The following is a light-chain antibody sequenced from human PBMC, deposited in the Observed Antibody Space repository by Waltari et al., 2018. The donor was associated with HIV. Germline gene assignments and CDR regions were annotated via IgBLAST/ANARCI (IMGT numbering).Light chain of an antibody. CDR2: KDT. CDR3: SSYAGSNNVV. Sequence: SYELTQPPSVSVSPGQTAKITCSGDALPKQFAYWYQQKPGQTPVVVINKDTERPSGIPDRFSGSKSGNTASLTVSGLQAEDEADYYCSSYAGSNNVVFGGGTKLTVL. CDR1: ALPKQF. V-gene: IGLV3-25*02. J-gene: IGLJ2*01.